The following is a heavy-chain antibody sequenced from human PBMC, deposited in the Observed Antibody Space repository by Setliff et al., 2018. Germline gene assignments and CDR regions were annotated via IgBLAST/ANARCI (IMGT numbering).Heavy chain of an antibody. V-gene: IGHV1-46*01. Sequence: ASVKVSCKASGGTFTTYTISWVRQAPGQGLEWMGGLLPSGGSTSYAQKFQGRVTMTRDTSTSTVYMELSSLRSEDTAVYYCARDLKVDTAMVEYNWFDPWGQGTLVTVSS. CDR3: ARDLKVDTAMVEYNWFDP. D-gene: IGHD5-18*01. CDR2: LLPSGGST. J-gene: IGHJ5*02. CDR1: GGTFTTYT.